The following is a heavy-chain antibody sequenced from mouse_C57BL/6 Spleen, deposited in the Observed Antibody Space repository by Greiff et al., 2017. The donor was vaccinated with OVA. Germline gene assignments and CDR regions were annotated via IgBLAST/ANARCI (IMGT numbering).Heavy chain of an antibody. Sequence: VMLVESGPGLVQPSQSLSITCTVSGFSLTSYGVHWVRQPPGKGLEWLGVIWSGGSTDYNAAFISRLSISKDNSKSQVFFKMNSLQADDTAIYYCAKKRGNYDGYAMDYWGQGTSVTVSS. CDR2: IWSGGST. CDR1: GFSLTSYG. CDR3: AKKRGNYDGYAMDY. J-gene: IGHJ4*01. V-gene: IGHV2-4*01. D-gene: IGHD2-4*01.